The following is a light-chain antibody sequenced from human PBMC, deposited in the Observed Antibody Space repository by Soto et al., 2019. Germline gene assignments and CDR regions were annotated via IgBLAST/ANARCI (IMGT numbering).Light chain of an antibody. CDR1: SSDVGGYDY. CDR2: DVS. V-gene: IGLV2-14*03. CDR3: SSFTSSNTRL. J-gene: IGLJ2*01. Sequence: QSVLTQPASVSGSPGQSITISCTGTSSDVGGYDYVSWYQQHPGKAPNLMIFDVSDRPSGVSNRFSGSKSGNTASLTISGIQAEDEAYYYCSSFTSSNTRLFGGGTKLTVL.